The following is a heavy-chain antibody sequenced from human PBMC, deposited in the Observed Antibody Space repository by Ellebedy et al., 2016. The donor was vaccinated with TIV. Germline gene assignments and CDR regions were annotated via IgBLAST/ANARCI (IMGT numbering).Heavy chain of an antibody. CDR2: IYYSGRT. J-gene: IGHJ6*02. V-gene: IGHV4-59*01. CDR1: GGSINTYY. D-gene: IGHD3-10*01. CDR3: ARDVPPGPYYDGSGTSYYDYVMGV. Sequence: MPSETLSLTCTVSGGSINTYYWSWIRQPPGKGLAWIGYIYYSGRTNYNPSLTSRVTISLDTSKIRFSLKLPSVTAAETAVYYCARDVPPGPYYDGSGTSYYDYVMGVWGQGTTVTVSS.